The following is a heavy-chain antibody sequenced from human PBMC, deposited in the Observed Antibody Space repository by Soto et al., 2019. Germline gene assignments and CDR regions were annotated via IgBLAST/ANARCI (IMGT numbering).Heavy chain of an antibody. CDR2: IYYSGST. V-gene: IGHV4-31*03. J-gene: IGHJ6*02. Sequence: LTCTVSGGSISSGGYYWSWIRQHPGKGLEWIGYIYYSGSTYYNPSLKSRVTISVDTSKNQFSLKLSSVTAADTAVYYCARDRLGYDFWSGLVLVGMDVWGQGTTVTVSS. D-gene: IGHD3-3*01. CDR1: GGSISSGGYY. CDR3: ARDRLGYDFWSGLVLVGMDV.